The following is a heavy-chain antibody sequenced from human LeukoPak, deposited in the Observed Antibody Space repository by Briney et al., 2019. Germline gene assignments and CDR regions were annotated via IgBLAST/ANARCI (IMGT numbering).Heavy chain of an antibody. D-gene: IGHD1-20*01. Sequence: GESLQISSQGYGSGFSTYWIAWARPMPGKGLEWMGIIYPGDSDTRYSPSFQGQVTISVDKSISTAYLQWSSLKASDTAMYYCARGSEGNWNLFAHWGQGTLVTVAS. CDR1: GSGFSTYW. V-gene: IGHV5-51*01. J-gene: IGHJ4*02. CDR3: ARGSEGNWNLFAH. CDR2: IYPGDSDT.